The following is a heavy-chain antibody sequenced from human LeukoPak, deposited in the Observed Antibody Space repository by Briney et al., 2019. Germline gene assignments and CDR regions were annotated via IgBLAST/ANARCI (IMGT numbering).Heavy chain of an antibody. CDR3: ARKFLTGRLIDY. Sequence: GGSLRLSCAASGFTFSNYGMHWVGQAPGKGLEWVAVISYDGSNEYYADSVKGRFAISRDTSKNTLYLQMNGLRAEDTALYYCARKFLTGRLIDYWGQGTLVTVSS. CDR1: GFTFSNYG. D-gene: IGHD7-27*01. V-gene: IGHV3-30*03. J-gene: IGHJ4*02. CDR2: ISYDGSNE.